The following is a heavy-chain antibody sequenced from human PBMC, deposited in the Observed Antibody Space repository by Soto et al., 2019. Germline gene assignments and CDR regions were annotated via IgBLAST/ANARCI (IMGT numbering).Heavy chain of an antibody. V-gene: IGHV2-5*02. CDR2: IYWDGDR. CDR3: AHRRCGGDCLQSYSSHYYYGMDI. Sequence: QITLKESGPTLVKPTQTLTLTCTFSGFSLSTGGMGVGWIRQPPGKALEWLALIYWDGDRRYRPSLMSRLTIAKDTSKNQVVLTMTNMDPVDTATYYCAHRRCGGDCLQSYSSHYYYGMDIWGQGTTVTVSS. D-gene: IGHD2-21*02. J-gene: IGHJ6*02. CDR1: GFSLSTGGMG.